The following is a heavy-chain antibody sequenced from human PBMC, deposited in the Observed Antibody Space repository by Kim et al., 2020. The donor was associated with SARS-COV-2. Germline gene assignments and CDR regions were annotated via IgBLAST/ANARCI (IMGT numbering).Heavy chain of an antibody. V-gene: IGHV3-15*01. J-gene: IGHJ4*01. CDR1: GFTVSNTY. D-gene: IGHD2-21*02. Sequence: GGSLRLSCAASGFTVSNTYMSWVRQAPGKGLEWVARINSNSDTGSADSAERVFGISTINSNDTQNPQFHHMNSVNTAVKSGDNCTPFSYDYDDDCYYFD. CDR2: INSNSDTGSA. CDR3: TPFSYDYDDDCYYFD.